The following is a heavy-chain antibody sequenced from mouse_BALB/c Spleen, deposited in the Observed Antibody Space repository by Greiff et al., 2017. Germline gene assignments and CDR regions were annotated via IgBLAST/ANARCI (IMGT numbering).Heavy chain of an antibody. CDR3: AYYYGSRPLFDY. J-gene: IGHJ2*01. CDR1: GFNIKDTY. V-gene: IGHV14-3*02. Sequence: VQLQQSGAELVKPGASVKLSCTASGFNIKDTYMHWVKQRPEQGLDWIGRIDPANGNTKYDPKFQGKATITADTSSNTAYLQLSSLTSEDTAVYYCAYYYGSRPLFDYWGQGTTLTVSS. CDR2: IDPANGNT. D-gene: IGHD1-1*01.